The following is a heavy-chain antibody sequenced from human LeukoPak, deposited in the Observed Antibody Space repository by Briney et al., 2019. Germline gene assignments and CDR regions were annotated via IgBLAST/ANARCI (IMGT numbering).Heavy chain of an antibody. J-gene: IGHJ5*02. V-gene: IGHV4-59*01. Sequence: TSETLSLTCTVSGGSIRSYYWSWIRQPPGKGLEWIGYVHYSETTNYNPSLKSRVSISVDTSKNQSSLKLTSVTAADTAVYYCTGDERRGTYGHWFDPWGQGTLVTVSS. D-gene: IGHD3-16*01. CDR1: GGSIRSYY. CDR2: VHYSETT. CDR3: TGDERRGTYGHWFDP.